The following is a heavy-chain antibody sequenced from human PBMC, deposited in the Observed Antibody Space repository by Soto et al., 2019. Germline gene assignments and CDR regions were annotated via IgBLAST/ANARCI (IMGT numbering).Heavy chain of an antibody. D-gene: IGHD5-12*01. V-gene: IGHV3-33*01. CDR3: ARDAYSGYGMDY. Sequence: QVQLVESGGGVVQPGRSLRLSCAATGFTFNNYGMHWVRQAPGKGLEWVAVIRYDGTNKYYEDSLKGRVTISRDNSKNTLYPQMNSLRAEDTAVYYCARDAYSGYGMDYWGQGTLVTVSS. CDR2: IRYDGTNK. CDR1: GFTFNNYG. J-gene: IGHJ4*02.